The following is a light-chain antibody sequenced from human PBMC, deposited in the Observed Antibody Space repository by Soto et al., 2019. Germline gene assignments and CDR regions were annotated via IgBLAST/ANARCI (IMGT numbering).Light chain of an antibody. CDR2: DAS. V-gene: IGKV1-5*01. CDR3: QQYNSYGT. J-gene: IGKJ1*01. Sequence: DIQMTQSPSTLSASVGDRVTITCRASQSISSWLAWYQQKPGKAPKLLIYDASSLESGVPSKFSGSGSGTEFTLTISSRQTDDFATYYCQQYNSYGTFGQGTKVEIK. CDR1: QSISSW.